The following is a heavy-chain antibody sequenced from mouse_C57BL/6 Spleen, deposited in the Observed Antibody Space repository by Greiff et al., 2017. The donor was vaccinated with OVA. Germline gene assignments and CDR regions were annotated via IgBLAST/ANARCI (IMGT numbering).Heavy chain of an antibody. D-gene: IGHD1-2*01. CDR2: IYPSDSET. V-gene: IGHV1-61*01. CDR1: GYTFTSYW. J-gene: IGHJ2*01. Sequence: QVQLQQSGAELVRPGSSVKLSCKASGYTFTSYWMDWVKQRPGQGLEWIGNIYPSDSETHYNQKFKDKATLTVDKSSSTAYMQLSSLTSEDSAVYYCARSEGHYFGFDYWGQGTTLTVSS. CDR3: ARSEGHYFGFDY.